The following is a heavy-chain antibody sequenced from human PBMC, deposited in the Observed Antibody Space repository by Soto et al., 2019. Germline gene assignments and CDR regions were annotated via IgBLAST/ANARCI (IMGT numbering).Heavy chain of an antibody. CDR3: AKGDIAAAGTPFDY. CDR2: ISDSGGST. D-gene: IGHD6-13*01. J-gene: IGHJ4*02. Sequence: GRLIRSWCGSGCTFSSYNISLVRQPPGKGLEWVSAISDSGGSTYYADSVKGRFTISRDNSKNTLYLQMNSLRAEDTAVYYCAKGDIAAAGTPFDYWGQGTQVTV. CDR1: GCTFSSYN. V-gene: IGHV3-23*01.